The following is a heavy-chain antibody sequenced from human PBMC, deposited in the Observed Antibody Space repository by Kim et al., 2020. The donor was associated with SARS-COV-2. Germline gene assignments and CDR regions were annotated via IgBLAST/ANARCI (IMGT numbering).Heavy chain of an antibody. D-gene: IGHD3-22*01. J-gene: IGHJ4*02. Sequence: SETLSLTCAVYGGSFSGYYWSWIRQPPGKGLEWIGEINHSGSTNYNPSLKSRVTISVDTSKNQFSLKLSSVTAADTAVYYCARDPLSSGYYLSFDYWGQGTLVTVSS. CDR2: INHSGST. CDR3: ARDPLSSGYYLSFDY. V-gene: IGHV4-34*01. CDR1: GGSFSGYY.